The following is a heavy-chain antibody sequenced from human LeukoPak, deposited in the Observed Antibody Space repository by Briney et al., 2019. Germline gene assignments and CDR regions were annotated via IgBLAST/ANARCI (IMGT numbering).Heavy chain of an antibody. CDR1: EFNFGNYW. V-gene: IGHV3-7*03. J-gene: IGHJ4*02. CDR3: ARDSAAHGGY. CDR2: IKQDGSDR. D-gene: IGHD6-25*01. Sequence: GGSLRLSCVVSEFNFGNYWMSWVRQTPGKGLEWVANIKQDGSDRYYVDSVKGRFIISRDYAKNSLYLQMNSLRDEDTAVYYCARDSAAHGGYWGQGTPVIVSS.